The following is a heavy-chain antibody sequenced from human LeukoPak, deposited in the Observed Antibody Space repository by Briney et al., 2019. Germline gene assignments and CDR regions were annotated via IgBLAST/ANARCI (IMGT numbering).Heavy chain of an antibody. CDR2: INPSGGST. CDR1: GYTFTSYY. CDR3: ATAIDYGDSYDAFDI. J-gene: IGHJ3*02. Sequence: ASVKVSCKASGYTFTSYYVHWVRQAPGQGLEWMGIINPSGGSTSYAQKFQGRVTMTEDTSTDTAYMELSSLRSEDTAVYYCATAIDYGDSYDAFDIWGQGTMVTVSS. V-gene: IGHV1-46*01. D-gene: IGHD4-17*01.